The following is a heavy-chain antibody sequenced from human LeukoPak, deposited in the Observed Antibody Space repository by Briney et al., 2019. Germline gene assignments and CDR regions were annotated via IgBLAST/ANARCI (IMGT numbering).Heavy chain of an antibody. J-gene: IGHJ5*02. Sequence: SETLSLTCTVSGYSINSAYYWGWIRQPPGQGLEWIGTMYHSGITYYNLSLKSRVTISVDTSKNQFSLKQNSVTAADTAVYYCARLTPGKNWFDPWGHGTLVTVS. CDR1: GYSINSAYY. D-gene: IGHD3-10*01. CDR2: MYHSGIT. CDR3: ARLTPGKNWFDP. V-gene: IGHV4-38-2*02.